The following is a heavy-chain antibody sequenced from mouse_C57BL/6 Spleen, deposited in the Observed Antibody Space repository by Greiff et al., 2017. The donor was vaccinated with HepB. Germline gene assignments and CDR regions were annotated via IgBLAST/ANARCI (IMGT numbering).Heavy chain of an antibody. V-gene: IGHV1-55*01. J-gene: IGHJ2*01. Sequence: QVQLQQPGAELVKPGASVKMSCKASGYTFTSYWITWVKQRPGQGLEWIGDIYPGSGSTNYNEKFKSKATLTVDTSSSTAYMQLSSLTSEDSAVYYCARWSSGRRYFDYWGQGTTLTVSS. CDR2: IYPGSGST. CDR3: ARWSSGRRYFDY. CDR1: GYTFTSYW.